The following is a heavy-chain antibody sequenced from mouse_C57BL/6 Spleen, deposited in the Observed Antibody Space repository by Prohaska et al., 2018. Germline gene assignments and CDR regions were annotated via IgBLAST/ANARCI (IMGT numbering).Heavy chain of an antibody. V-gene: IGHV6-3*01. Sequence: EVKLEESGGGLVQPGGSMKLSCVASGFTFSNYWMNWVRQSPEKGLEWVAQIRLKSDNYATHYAESVKGRFTSSRDDSKSSVYLQMNNLRAEDTGIYYCTGPAAWFAYWGQGTLVTVSA. CDR3: TGPAAWFAY. CDR1: GFTFSNYW. J-gene: IGHJ3*01. CDR2: IRLKSDNYAT.